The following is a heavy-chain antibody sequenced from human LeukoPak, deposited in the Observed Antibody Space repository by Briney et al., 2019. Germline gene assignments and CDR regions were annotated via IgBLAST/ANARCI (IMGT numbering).Heavy chain of an antibody. Sequence: SVKVSCKASGGTFSSYAISWVRQAPGQGLEWMGGIIPIFGTANYAQKFQGRVTITADESTSTAYMELSSLRSDDTAVYYCAKDGYGSGNYYNAFDYWGQGTLVTVSS. CDR1: GGTFSSYA. J-gene: IGHJ4*02. CDR3: AKDGYGSGNYYNAFDY. CDR2: IIPIFGTA. D-gene: IGHD3-10*01. V-gene: IGHV1-69*13.